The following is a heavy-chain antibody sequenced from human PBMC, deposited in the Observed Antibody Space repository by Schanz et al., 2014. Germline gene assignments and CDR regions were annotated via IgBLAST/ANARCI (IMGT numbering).Heavy chain of an antibody. D-gene: IGHD3-22*01. V-gene: IGHV3-30-3*01. CDR2: ISNDGSIK. Sequence: QVQLLQFGGGVVQPGRSLRLSCAASGFTFSSYAMHWVRQAPGKGLEWVALISNDGSIKYYADSVKGRFTISRDNSKNTLYLQMNSLRVEDTAVYYCAKEPSHGDYDYYFDYWGQGTLVTVSS. J-gene: IGHJ4*02. CDR3: AKEPSHGDYDYYFDY. CDR1: GFTFSSYA.